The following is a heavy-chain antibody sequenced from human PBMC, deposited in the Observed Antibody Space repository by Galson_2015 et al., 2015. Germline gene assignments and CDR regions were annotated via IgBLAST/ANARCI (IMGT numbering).Heavy chain of an antibody. CDR3: AKGGIDVVFGWGDL. Sequence: SLRLSCAAYGFTFSSQPMNWARQAPGKGLEWVSSISAGSDNRPYADSVKGRFTISRDNSKDTLYLQMNSLRVEDTAVYYCAKGGIDVVFGWGDLGGQGTVVTVSS. D-gene: IGHD2-21*02. J-gene: IGHJ4*03. V-gene: IGHV3-23*01. CDR1: GFTFSSQP. CDR2: ISAGSDNR.